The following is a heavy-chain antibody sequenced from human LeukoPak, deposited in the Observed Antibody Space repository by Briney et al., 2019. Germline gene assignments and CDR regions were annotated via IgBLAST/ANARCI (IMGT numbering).Heavy chain of an antibody. CDR3: ARDPVEMATTGYYYYGMDV. J-gene: IGHJ6*02. CDR2: IYYSGST. CDR1: GGSVSSGSYY. Sequence: SETLSLTCTVSGGSVSSGSYYWSWIRQPPGKGLEWIGYIYYSGSTNYNPSLKSRVTISVDTSKNQFSLKLSSVTAADTAVYYCARDPVEMATTGYYYYGMDVWGQGTTVTVSS. D-gene: IGHD5-24*01. V-gene: IGHV4-61*01.